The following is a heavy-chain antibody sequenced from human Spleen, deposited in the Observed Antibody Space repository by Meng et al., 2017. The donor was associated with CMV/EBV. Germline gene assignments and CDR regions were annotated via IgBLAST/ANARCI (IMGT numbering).Heavy chain of an antibody. J-gene: IGHJ4*02. D-gene: IGHD1-1*01. Sequence: GESLKISCEASGFSISSKYMSWVRQAPGKGLEWISLTYTGGNTYFVDSVRGRFTISRDNSKNTLYLKMNSLRAEDTAVYYCASDYKWALDCWGQGAQVTVSS. CDR3: ASDYKWALDC. CDR1: GFSISSKY. V-gene: IGHV3-53*01. CDR2: TYTGGNT.